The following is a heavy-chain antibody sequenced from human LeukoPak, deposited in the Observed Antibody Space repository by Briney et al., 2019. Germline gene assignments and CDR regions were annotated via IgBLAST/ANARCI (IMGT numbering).Heavy chain of an antibody. J-gene: IGHJ3*02. D-gene: IGHD3-22*01. CDR3: ARDNHYYDSSGYYSDAFDI. Sequence: PSETLSLTCTVSGGSISSYYWSWIRQPPGKGLEWIGYIYYSRSTNYNPSLKSRVTISVDTSKNQFSLKLSSVTAADTAVYYCARDNHYYDSSGYYSDAFDIWGQRTMVTVSS. CDR2: IYYSRST. V-gene: IGHV4-59*01. CDR1: GGSISSYY.